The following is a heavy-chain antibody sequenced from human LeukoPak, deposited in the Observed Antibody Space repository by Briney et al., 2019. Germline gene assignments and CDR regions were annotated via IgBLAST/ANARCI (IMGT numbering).Heavy chain of an antibody. D-gene: IGHD3-10*01. CDR3: ARQSGSGSLGEVDAFDI. J-gene: IGHJ3*02. V-gene: IGHV5-51*01. CDR1: GYSFTSYW. CDR2: IYPGDSDT. Sequence: GESLKISCKGSGYSFTSYWIGWVRQMPGKGLEWMGIIYPGDSDTRYSPSFQGQVTISADKSISTAYLQWSSLKASDTAMYYCARQSGSGSLGEVDAFDIWGQGTMVTVSS.